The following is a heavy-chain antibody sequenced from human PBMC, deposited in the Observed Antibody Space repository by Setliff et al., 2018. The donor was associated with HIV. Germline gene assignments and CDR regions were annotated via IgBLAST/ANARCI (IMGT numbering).Heavy chain of an antibody. V-gene: IGHV1-69*10. Sequence: SVKVSCKASGYTFSDFRITWVRQAPGQGLEWMGEITPFVGITNYAQKFQGRVTISADESTATAYIELSSLTSQDTAVYYCARDKGIREAASLDYWGQGSLVTVSS. D-gene: IGHD6-13*01. J-gene: IGHJ4*02. CDR1: GYTFSDFR. CDR3: ARDKGIREAASLDY. CDR2: ITPFVGIT.